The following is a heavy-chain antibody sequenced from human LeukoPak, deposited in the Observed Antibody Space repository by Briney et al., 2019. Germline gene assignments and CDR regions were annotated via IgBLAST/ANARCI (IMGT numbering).Heavy chain of an antibody. V-gene: IGHV1-2*02. CDR3: ARETSQRGAHYMDV. CDR2: INPNSGGT. D-gene: IGHD3-16*01. Sequence: ASVKVSCKASGYTFTGYYMHWVRQAPGQGLEWMGWINPNSGGTNYAQKFQGRVTMTRDTSISTAYMELSSLRSEDTAVYYCARETSQRGAHYMDVWGKGTTVTISS. CDR1: GYTFTGYY. J-gene: IGHJ6*03.